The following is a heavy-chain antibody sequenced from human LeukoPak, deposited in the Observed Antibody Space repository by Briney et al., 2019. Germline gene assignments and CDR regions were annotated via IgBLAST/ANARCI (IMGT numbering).Heavy chain of an antibody. CDR1: GFTFSDYY. D-gene: IGHD1-1*01. Sequence: PGGSLRVSSAASGFTFSDYYMSWIRQAPGKGLEWVSYISSSGSTIYYADSVKGRFTISRDNAKNSLYLQMNSLRAEDTAVYYCARAPGELEFYFDYWGQGTLVTVSS. CDR3: ARAPGELEFYFDY. V-gene: IGHV3-11*01. CDR2: ISSSGSTI. J-gene: IGHJ4*02.